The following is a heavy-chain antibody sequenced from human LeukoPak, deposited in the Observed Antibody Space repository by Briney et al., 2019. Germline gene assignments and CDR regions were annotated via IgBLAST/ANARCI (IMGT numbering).Heavy chain of an antibody. J-gene: IGHJ4*02. CDR1: GFTFSSYA. D-gene: IGHD3-9*01. CDR3: AKFGYSDWLCHFDY. CDR2: ISGNGGST. Sequence: GGSLRLSCAASGFTFSSYAMSWVRQAPGKGLEWVSGISGNGGSTNYADSVKGRFTISRDNSKNTLYLQMNSLRAEDTAVYYCAKFGYSDWLCHFDYWGQGTLVTASS. V-gene: IGHV3-23*01.